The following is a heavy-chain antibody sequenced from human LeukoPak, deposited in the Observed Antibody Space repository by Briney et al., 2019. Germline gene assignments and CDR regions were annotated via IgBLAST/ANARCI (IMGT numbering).Heavy chain of an antibody. V-gene: IGHV3-30*18. CDR2: ISYDGSNK. J-gene: IGHJ4*02. CDR1: GVTFSSYG. CDR3: AKDLAAAGGD. Sequence: PGGSLRLSCAASGVTFSSYGMHWVRQAPGKGLEWVAVISYDGSNKYYADSVKGRFTISRDNSKNTLYLQMNSLRAEDTAVYYCAKDLAAAGGDWGQGTLVTVSS. D-gene: IGHD6-13*01.